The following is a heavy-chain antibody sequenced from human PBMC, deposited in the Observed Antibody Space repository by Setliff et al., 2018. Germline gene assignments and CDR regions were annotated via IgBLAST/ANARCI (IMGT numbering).Heavy chain of an antibody. J-gene: IGHJ6*02. V-gene: IGHV5-51*01. CDR3: ARYDSSGYHYYYGMDV. D-gene: IGHD3-22*01. CDR2: IYPGDSDT. CDR1: GYNFANYW. Sequence: GESLKISCRASGYNFANYWIGWVRQMPGKGLEWMGIIYPGDSDTRYSPSFQGQVTISADKSISTAYLQWSSLKASGTAMYYCARYDSSGYHYYYGMDVWGQGTTVTVSS.